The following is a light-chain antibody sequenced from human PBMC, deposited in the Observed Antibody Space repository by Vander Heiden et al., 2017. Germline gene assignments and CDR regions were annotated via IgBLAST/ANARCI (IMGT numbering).Light chain of an antibody. CDR1: KSVSSSY. J-gene: IGKJ1*01. Sequence: VFTHSPATLSLSPGERATLSCRASKSVSSSYLAWYQQRPGQAPRLLIYGASSRASGIPDRFSGSGSGSDFTLTISRLEPEDFAVYYCQQYGSSPWTFGQGTKVEIK. V-gene: IGKV3-20*01. CDR2: GAS. CDR3: QQYGSSPWT.